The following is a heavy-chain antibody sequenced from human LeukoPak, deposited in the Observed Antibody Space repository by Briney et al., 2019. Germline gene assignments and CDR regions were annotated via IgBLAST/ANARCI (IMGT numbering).Heavy chain of an antibody. CDR2: INSDGSST. D-gene: IGHD3-22*01. CDR1: GFTFSSYW. CDR3: ARVRSHYYDADFDY. Sequence: GSLRLSCAASGFTFSSYWMHWVRQAPGKGLVWVSRINSDGSSTSYADSVKGRFTISRDNAKNTLYLQMNSLRAEDTAVYYCARVRSHYYDADFDYWGQGTLVTVSS. J-gene: IGHJ4*02. V-gene: IGHV3-74*01.